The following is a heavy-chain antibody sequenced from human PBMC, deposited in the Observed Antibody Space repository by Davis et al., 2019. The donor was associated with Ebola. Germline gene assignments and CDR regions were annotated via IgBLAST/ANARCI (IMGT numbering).Heavy chain of an antibody. Sequence: GESLKISCAASGFTFSSYAMSWVRQAPGKGLEWVSAISGSGGSTYYADSVKGRFTISRDNSKNTLYLQMNSLRAEDTAVYYCAKDWGSAFDIWGQGTMVSVSS. V-gene: IGHV3-23*01. D-gene: IGHD7-27*01. CDR1: GFTFSSYA. CDR3: AKDWGSAFDI. CDR2: ISGSGGST. J-gene: IGHJ3*02.